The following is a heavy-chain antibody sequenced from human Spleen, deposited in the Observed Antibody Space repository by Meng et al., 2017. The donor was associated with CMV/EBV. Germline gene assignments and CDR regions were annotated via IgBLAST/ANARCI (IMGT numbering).Heavy chain of an antibody. J-gene: IGHJ4*02. V-gene: IGHV3-23*01. CDR1: GFTFSSYA. Sequence: VQRLESGGGLLQPGGTPQLTCAASGFTFSSYAMSWVRQAPGKGLEWVSAISGSGGSTYYADSVKGRFTISRDNSKNTLYLQMNSLRAEDTAVYYCANTEGDYGRYWGQGTLVTVSS. D-gene: IGHD4/OR15-4a*01. CDR3: ANTEGDYGRY. CDR2: ISGSGGST.